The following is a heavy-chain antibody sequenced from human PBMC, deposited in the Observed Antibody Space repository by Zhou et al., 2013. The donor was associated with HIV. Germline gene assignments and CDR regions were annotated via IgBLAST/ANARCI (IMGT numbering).Heavy chain of an antibody. CDR2: IIPIFGTA. J-gene: IGHJ3*02. D-gene: IGHD2-15*01. V-gene: IGHV1-69*05. Sequence: QVQLVQSGAEVKKPGASVKVSCKASGYTFTSYGISWVRQAPGQGLEWMGGIIPIFGTANYAQKFQGRVTITTDESTSTAYMELSSLRSEDTAVYYCARALLPVVIDAFDIWGQGDNGHRLF. CDR1: GYTFTSYG. CDR3: ARALLPVVIDAFDI.